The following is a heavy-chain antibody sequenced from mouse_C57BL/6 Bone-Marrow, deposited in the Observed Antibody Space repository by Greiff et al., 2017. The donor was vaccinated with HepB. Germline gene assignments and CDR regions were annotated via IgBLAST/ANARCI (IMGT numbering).Heavy chain of an antibody. CDR2: IYPRSGNT. CDR1: GYTFTSYG. J-gene: IGHJ4*01. CDR3: ARGGTGLYYYAMDY. D-gene: IGHD4-1*01. Sequence: QVQLKESGAELARPGASVKLSCKASGYTFTSYGISWVKQRTGQGLEWIGEIYPRSGNTYYNEKFKGKATLTADKSSSTAYMELRSLTSEDSAVYFCARGGTGLYYYAMDYWGQGTSVTVSS. V-gene: IGHV1-81*01.